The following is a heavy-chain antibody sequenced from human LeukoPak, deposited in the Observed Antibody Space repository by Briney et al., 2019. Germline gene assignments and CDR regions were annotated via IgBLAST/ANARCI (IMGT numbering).Heavy chain of an antibody. V-gene: IGHV3-33*01. J-gene: IGHJ5*02. CDR1: GFTFSTYG. CDR3: ARDVWSNWGDTYNWFDP. D-gene: IGHD7-27*01. CDR2: IWYDGSTK. Sequence: PGGSLRLSCAASGFTFSTYGMHWVRQTPGKGLEWVAVIWYDGSTKYYADSVKGRFTISRDNSKNTLLLQMNSLRAEDTAVYFCARDVWSNWGDTYNWFDPWGQGTLVTVSS.